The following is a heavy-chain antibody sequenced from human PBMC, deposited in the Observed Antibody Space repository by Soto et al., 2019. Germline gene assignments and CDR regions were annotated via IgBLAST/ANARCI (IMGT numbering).Heavy chain of an antibody. D-gene: IGHD3-10*01. CDR1: GFTFSSYA. Sequence: GESLKISCAASGFTFSSYAMSWVRQAPGKGLEWVSAISGSGGSTYYADSVKGRFTISRDNSKNTLYLQMNSLRAEDTAVYYCAKGGITMVRGVKNWFDPWGQGTLVTVSS. J-gene: IGHJ5*02. CDR3: AKGGITMVRGVKNWFDP. CDR2: ISGSGGST. V-gene: IGHV3-23*01.